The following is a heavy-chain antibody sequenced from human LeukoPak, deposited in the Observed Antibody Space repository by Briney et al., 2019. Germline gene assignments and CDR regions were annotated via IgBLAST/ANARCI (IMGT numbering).Heavy chain of an antibody. CDR2: IYYSGST. CDR1: GGSISSYY. Sequence: SETLSLTCTVSGGSISSYYWSWIRQPPGKGLEWIGYIYYSGSTNYNPSLKSRVTISVDTSKNQFSLKLSSVTAADTAVYYCARGSMVRASYYFDYWGQGTLVTVSS. CDR3: ARGSMVRASYYFDY. J-gene: IGHJ4*02. V-gene: IGHV4-59*08. D-gene: IGHD3-10*01.